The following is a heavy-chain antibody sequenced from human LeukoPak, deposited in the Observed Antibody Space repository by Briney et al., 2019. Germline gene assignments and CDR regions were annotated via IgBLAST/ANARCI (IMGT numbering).Heavy chain of an antibody. V-gene: IGHV3-23*01. D-gene: IGHD3-22*01. J-gene: IGHJ4*02. Sequence: AGGSLRLSCAASAFTFINYAMSWVRQAPGKGLDWVSAISGSGASTYYADSVKGRFTISRDKSQNTLYLQMNSLRAEDTAVYYCAKGSSAYVMYYFDNWGQGTLVTVSS. CDR2: ISGSGAST. CDR3: AKGSSAYVMYYFDN. CDR1: AFTFINYA.